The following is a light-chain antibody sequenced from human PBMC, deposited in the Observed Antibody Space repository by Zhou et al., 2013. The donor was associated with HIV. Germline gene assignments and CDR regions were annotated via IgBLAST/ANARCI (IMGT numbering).Light chain of an antibody. V-gene: IGKV3-15*01. Sequence: EIVMTQSPATLSVSPGERATLSCRASQILSSNLAWYQQKPGQAPRLLIYGASTRATGIPARFSGSGSGTEFTLTISSMQSEDFAVYYCQQYNNWPPMYTFGQGTRLEI. CDR2: GAS. CDR3: QQYNNWPPMYT. CDR1: QILSSN. J-gene: IGKJ2*01.